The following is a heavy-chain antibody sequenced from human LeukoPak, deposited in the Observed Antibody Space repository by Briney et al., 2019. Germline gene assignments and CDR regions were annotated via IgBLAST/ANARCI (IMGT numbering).Heavy chain of an antibody. CDR3: ARRVDDYFDY. CDR2: IYYSGST. V-gene: IGHV4-59*08. J-gene: IGHJ4*02. CDR1: GGSISSYY. Sequence: SETLSLTCTVSGGSISSYYWSWIRQPPGKGLEWIGYIYYSGSTNYNPSLKSRVTISVDTSKNQFSLKLSSVTAADTAVYYCARRVDDYFDYWGQGTLVTVSS.